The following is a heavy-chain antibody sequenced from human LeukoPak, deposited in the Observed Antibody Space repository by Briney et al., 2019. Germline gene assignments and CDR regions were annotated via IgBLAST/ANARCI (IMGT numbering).Heavy chain of an antibody. CDR1: GFTFSSYA. Sequence: PGTSLRLSCAASGFTFSSYAMYWVRHAPGKGLEWVALISKDGSDEDHADSVKGRFTISRDNSKDTLYLQMISLRIEDTVVYYCAREAYYGSGRSRQPSPVWGQGTLVTVSS. J-gene: IGHJ4*02. D-gene: IGHD3-10*01. V-gene: IGHV3-30*01. CDR2: ISKDGSDE. CDR3: AREAYYGSGRSRQPSPV.